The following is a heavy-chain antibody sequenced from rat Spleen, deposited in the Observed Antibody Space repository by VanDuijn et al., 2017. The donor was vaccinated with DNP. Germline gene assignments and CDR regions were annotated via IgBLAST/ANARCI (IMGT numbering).Heavy chain of an antibody. D-gene: IGHD4-3*01. J-gene: IGHJ2*01. V-gene: IGHV3-1*01. Sequence: EVQLQESGSGLVKPSQSLSLTCSVTGYSITSNYWGWIRKFPGNKLEYIGHISYSGSTNYNPSLKSRISITRDTSKNQFFLQLNSITAEDTATYFCAREVIVRSTFSYWGQGVMVTVSS. CDR3: AREVIVRSTFSY. CDR2: ISYSGST. CDR1: GYSITSNY.